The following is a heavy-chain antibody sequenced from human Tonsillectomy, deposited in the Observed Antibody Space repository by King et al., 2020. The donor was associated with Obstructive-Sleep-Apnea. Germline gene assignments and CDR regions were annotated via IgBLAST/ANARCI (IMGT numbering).Heavy chain of an antibody. D-gene: IGHD6-13*01. CDR1: GYTFTGYY. CDR3: ARETDSSNWSNYFDY. Sequence: VQLVESGAEVKKPGASVKVSCKASGYTFTGYYIHWVRQAPGQGLEWMGWINPDSGGTSYAQKFHAWVTMTRDTSINTAFMELSRLRSDDTAVYFCARETDSSNWSNYFDYWGQGTLVTVSS. CDR2: INPDSGGT. V-gene: IGHV1-2*04. J-gene: IGHJ4*02.